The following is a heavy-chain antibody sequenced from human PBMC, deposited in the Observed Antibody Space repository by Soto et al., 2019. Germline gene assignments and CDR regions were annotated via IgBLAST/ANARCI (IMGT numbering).Heavy chain of an antibody. CDR2: ISGSGGST. CDR3: AKDPLIRRTVTRPFDY. D-gene: IGHD4-17*01. V-gene: IGHV3-23*01. Sequence: EVQLLESGGGLVQPGGSLRLSCAASGFTFSSYAMSWVRQAPGKGLEWVSAISGSGGSTYYADSVKGRFIISRDNSKNTLYLQMNSLRAEYTAVYYCAKDPLIRRTVTRPFDYWGQGTLVTVSS. J-gene: IGHJ4*02. CDR1: GFTFSSYA.